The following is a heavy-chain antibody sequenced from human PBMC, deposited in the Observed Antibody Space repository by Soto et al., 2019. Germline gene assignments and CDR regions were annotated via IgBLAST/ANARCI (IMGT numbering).Heavy chain of an antibody. D-gene: IGHD2-2*01. CDR1: GGTFSSYT. V-gene: IGHV1-69*04. CDR3: AREGNIVVVPAAIRDDPNWFDP. Sequence: ASVKVSCKASGGTFSSYTISWVRQAPGQGLEWMGRIIPILGIANYEQKFQGRVTITADKSTSTAYMELSSLRSEDTAVYYCAREGNIVVVPAAIRDDPNWFDPWGQGTLVTVSS. CDR2: IIPILGIA. J-gene: IGHJ5*02.